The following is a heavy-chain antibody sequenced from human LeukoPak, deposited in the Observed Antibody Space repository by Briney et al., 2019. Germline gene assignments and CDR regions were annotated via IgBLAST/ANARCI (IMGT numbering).Heavy chain of an antibody. J-gene: IGHJ5*02. Sequence: PGGSLRLSCAASGFTFSSYWMSWVRQAPGKGLEWVANIKQDGSEKYYVDSVKGRFTISRDNAKNSLYLQMNSLRAEDTAVYYCAKDPPYYYDSSGYYHWGQGTLVTVSS. V-gene: IGHV3-7*03. CDR1: GFTFSSYW. D-gene: IGHD3-22*01. CDR3: AKDPPYYYDSSGYYH. CDR2: IKQDGSEK.